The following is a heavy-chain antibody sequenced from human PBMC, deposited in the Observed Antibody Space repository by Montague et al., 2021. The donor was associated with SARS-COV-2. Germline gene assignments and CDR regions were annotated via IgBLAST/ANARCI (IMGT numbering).Heavy chain of an antibody. CDR3: ARESEGYDHGMYASACFDP. V-gene: IGHV4-34*01. CDR1: GGSFSDYY. CDR2: INHSGST. Sequence: SETLSLTCAVSGGSFSDYYWSWIRQPPGKGLEWIGEINHSGSTNYNPSLNSRATISVDTSKNQFSLKVTSVTAADTAVYYCARESEGYDHGMYASACFDPWGQGTLVTVSS. D-gene: IGHD2-8*01. J-gene: IGHJ5*02.